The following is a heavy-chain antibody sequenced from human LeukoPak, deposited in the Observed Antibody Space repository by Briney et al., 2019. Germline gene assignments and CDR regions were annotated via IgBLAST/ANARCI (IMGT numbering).Heavy chain of an antibody. CDR1: GGSISSYY. J-gene: IGHJ3*02. V-gene: IGHV4-59*01. CDR3: ARWLAPDAFDI. Sequence: SETLSLTCTVSGGSISSYYWSWIRQPPGKGLEWIGYIYYSGSTNYNPSLKSRVTISVDTSKNQFSLKLSSVTAADTAVYYCARWLAPDAFDIWGQGTMVTVSS. CDR2: IYYSGST. D-gene: IGHD3-10*01.